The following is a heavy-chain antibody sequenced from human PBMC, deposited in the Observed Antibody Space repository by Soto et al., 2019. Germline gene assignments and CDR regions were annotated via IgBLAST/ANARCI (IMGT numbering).Heavy chain of an antibody. CDR1: GYTFTIYA. Sequence: QVQLVQSGAEEKKPGASVQVSCKASGYTFTIYAIHWVRQAPGQRREWMGWINAVNGKTKYSQKFQGRVTIAGDISASTAYMELSSLRSEDTAVYYCARDDCSGGSCYPPTGVFDIWGEGTMVTVSS. CDR2: INAVNGKT. J-gene: IGHJ3*02. V-gene: IGHV1-3*05. D-gene: IGHD2-15*01. CDR3: ARDDCSGGSCYPPTGVFDI.